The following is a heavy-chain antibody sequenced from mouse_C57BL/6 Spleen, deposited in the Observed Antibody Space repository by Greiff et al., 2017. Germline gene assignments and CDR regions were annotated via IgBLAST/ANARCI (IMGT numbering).Heavy chain of an antibody. D-gene: IGHD1-1*01. CDR1: GFTFSDYG. J-gene: IGHJ2*01. Sequence: EVMLVESGGGLVKPGGSLKLSCAASGFTFSDYGMHWVRQAPEKGLEWVAYISSGSSTIYYADTVKGRFTISRDNAKNTLFLQMTSLRSEDTAMYYCAVLITTVVPFDYWGQGTTLTVSS. V-gene: IGHV5-17*01. CDR2: ISSGSSTI. CDR3: AVLITTVVPFDY.